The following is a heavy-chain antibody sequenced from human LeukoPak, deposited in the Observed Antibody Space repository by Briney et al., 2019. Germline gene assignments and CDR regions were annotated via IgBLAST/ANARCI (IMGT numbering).Heavy chain of an antibody. J-gene: IGHJ4*02. CDR3: ARAYSSGWYVFDY. CDR2: ISYDGSNK. V-gene: IGHV3-30*14. Sequence: PGRSLRLSCAASGFTFSSYAMHWVRQAPGKGLEWVAVISYDGSNKYYADSVKGRFTISRDDSKNTLYLQMNSLRAEDTAVYYCARAYSSGWYVFDYWGQGTLVTVSS. D-gene: IGHD6-19*01. CDR1: GFTFSSYA.